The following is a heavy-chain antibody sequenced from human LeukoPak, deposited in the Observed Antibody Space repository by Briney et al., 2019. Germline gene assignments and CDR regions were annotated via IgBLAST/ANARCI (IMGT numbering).Heavy chain of an antibody. CDR1: GGSMNSGNYY. CDR2: IYTSGST. CDR3: ASGHSSSWYFFDY. D-gene: IGHD6-13*01. V-gene: IGHV4-61*09. Sequence: SQTLSLTCTVSGGSMNSGNYYWNWIRQPAGKGLEWIGHIYTSGSTNYNPSLKSRVTMSVDTSKSQFSLKLSSVTAADTAVYYCASGHSSSWYFFDYWGQGTLVTVSS. J-gene: IGHJ4*02.